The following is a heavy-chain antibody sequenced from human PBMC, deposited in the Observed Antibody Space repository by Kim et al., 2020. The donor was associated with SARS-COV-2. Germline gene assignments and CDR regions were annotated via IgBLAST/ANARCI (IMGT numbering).Heavy chain of an antibody. J-gene: IGHJ4*02. CDR3: AKDYRPVLRFLEWAEEVDY. Sequence: GRFTISRDNSKNTLYLQMNSLRAEDTAVYYCAKDYRPVLRFLEWAEEVDYWGQGTLVTVSS. D-gene: IGHD3-3*01. V-gene: IGHV3-30*02.